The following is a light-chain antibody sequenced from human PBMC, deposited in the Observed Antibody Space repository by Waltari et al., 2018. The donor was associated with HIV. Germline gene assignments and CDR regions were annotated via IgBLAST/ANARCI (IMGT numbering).Light chain of an antibody. CDR1: VLPKQS. CDR2: KDS. CDR3: QSAESTGIGV. Sequence: SYELTQPPSVSVSPGQTARITCSGDVLPKQSAYWYQQMPGQAPVLVLYKDSERPSGIPERFSASSSGTTVTLTISGVQAEDEADYYCQSAESTGIGVFGGGTKLTVL. V-gene: IGLV3-25*03. J-gene: IGLJ3*02.